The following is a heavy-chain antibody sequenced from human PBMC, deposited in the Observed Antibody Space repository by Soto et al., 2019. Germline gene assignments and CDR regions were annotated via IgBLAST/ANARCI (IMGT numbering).Heavy chain of an antibody. D-gene: IGHD6-13*01. CDR3: ARDRGISGDFDY. CDR2: ISYDGSNK. CDR1: GFTFSSYA. J-gene: IGHJ4*02. Sequence: QVQLVESGGGVVQPGRSLRLSCAASGFTFSSYAMHWVRQAPGKGLEWVAVISYDGSNKYYADSVKGRFTISRDNSKNTLYLQMTSLRAEDTAVYYCARDRGISGDFDYWGQGTLVTVSS. V-gene: IGHV3-30-3*01.